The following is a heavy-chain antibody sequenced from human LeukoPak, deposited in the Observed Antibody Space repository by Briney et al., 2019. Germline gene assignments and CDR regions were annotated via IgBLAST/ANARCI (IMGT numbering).Heavy chain of an antibody. CDR1: GGSISSGDYY. D-gene: IGHD6-19*01. J-gene: IGHJ5*02. Sequence: PSETLSLTCTVSGGSISSGDYYWSWIRQPRGKGLEWIGYIYYSGSTYYNPSLKSRVTISVDTSKNQFSLKLSSVTAADTAVYYCARVSSGWVWFDPWGQGTLVTVSS. CDR2: IYYSGST. V-gene: IGHV4-30-4*01. CDR3: ARVSSGWVWFDP.